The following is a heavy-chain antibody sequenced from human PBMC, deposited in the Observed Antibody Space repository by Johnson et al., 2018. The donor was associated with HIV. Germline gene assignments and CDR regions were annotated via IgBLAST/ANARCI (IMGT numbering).Heavy chain of an antibody. CDR1: GFTVSSNY. CDR3: ARSQPEEYSSSSDAFDI. Sequence: VQLVESGGGVVQPGRSLRLSCAVSGFTVSSNYMSWVRQGPGKGLEWVSVIYSGGSTYYADSVKGRFTISRDNSKNTLYLQMNSLRAEDTAVYYCARSQPEEYSSSSDAFDIWGQGTMVTVSS. V-gene: IGHV3-53*01. D-gene: IGHD6-6*01. J-gene: IGHJ3*02. CDR2: IYSGGST.